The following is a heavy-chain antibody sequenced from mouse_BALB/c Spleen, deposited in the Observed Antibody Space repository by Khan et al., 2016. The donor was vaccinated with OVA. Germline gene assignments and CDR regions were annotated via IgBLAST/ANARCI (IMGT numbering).Heavy chain of an antibody. J-gene: IGHJ3*01. CDR3: ARGGYGTSVAF. CDR2: IDPSDNKT. V-gene: IGHV1-61*01. CDR1: GYTFTSFW. D-gene: IGHD2-1*01. Sequence: QVQLQQPGAELVRPGASVKLSCKASGYTFTSFWMNWVKLRPGQSLEWIGMIDPSDNKTHYNQMFKDKATLTVDKSSNTAYMQLSSLTSEDSVVYFCARGGYGTSVAFWGQGTLVTVSP.